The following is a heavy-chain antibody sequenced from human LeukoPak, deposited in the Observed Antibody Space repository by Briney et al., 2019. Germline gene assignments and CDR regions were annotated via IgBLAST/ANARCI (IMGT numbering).Heavy chain of an antibody. Sequence: GGSLRLSCAASGFTISFYWMSWVRQAPGKGLEWVAYINQVASEKNYVDSVKGRFTTSRDNAKNSLYLQMNSVRAEDTAMYYCVRDGGYYGPDSWGQGALVSVSS. V-gene: IGHV3-7*04. CDR2: INQVASEK. D-gene: IGHD3-10*01. CDR3: VRDGGYYGPDS. CDR1: GFTISFYW. J-gene: IGHJ4*02.